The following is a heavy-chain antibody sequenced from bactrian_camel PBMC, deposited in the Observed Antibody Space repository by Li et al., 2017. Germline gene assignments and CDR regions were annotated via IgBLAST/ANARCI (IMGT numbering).Heavy chain of an antibody. V-gene: IGHV3S10*01. J-gene: IGHJ4*01. D-gene: IGHD2*01. Sequence: DVQLVESGGGSVQPGGSLRLSCVASVFPHSTKCMAWLRQAPGKEREGVAGICGDGSTYYSDSVKGRFTITQDRAKNTVYLRMNSLTPNDTAMYYCAAGYCSGGYCLHDFEYNYWGQGTQVTVS. CDR1: VFPHSTKC. CDR2: ICGDGST. CDR3: AAGYCSGGYCLHDFEYNY.